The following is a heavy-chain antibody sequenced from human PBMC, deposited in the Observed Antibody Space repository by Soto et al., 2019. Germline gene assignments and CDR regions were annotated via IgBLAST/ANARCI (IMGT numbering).Heavy chain of an antibody. V-gene: IGHV3-30-3*01. CDR2: ISHDGINK. D-gene: IGHD6-19*01. J-gene: IGHJ5*02. CDR3: ARDMYSSDYFVKLFEP. CDR1: EFSFISYA. Sequence: QVRLVESGGCVVQPGRSLRLSCTASEFSFISYAMYWFRQPPGKGLEWVAVISHDGINKHYADSVKGRVTVSRDNSNHSLDLQLNSLTGEDTAMYYCARDMYSSDYFVKLFEPWGQGTLVTVSS.